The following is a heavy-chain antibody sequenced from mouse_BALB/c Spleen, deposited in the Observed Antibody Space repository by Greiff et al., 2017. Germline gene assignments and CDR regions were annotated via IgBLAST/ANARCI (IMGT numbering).Heavy chain of an antibody. CDR1: GYTFTSYD. Sequence: QVQLQQSGAELVKPGASVKLSCKASGYTFTSYDINWVRQRPEQGLEWIGWIFPGDGSTKYNEKFKGKATLTTDKSSSTAYMQLSRLTSEDSAVYYCARDENSLLRLLPSYWGQGTTLTVSS. D-gene: IGHD1-2*01. CDR3: ARDENSLLRLLPSY. V-gene: IGHV1S56*01. CDR2: IFPGDGST. J-gene: IGHJ2*01.